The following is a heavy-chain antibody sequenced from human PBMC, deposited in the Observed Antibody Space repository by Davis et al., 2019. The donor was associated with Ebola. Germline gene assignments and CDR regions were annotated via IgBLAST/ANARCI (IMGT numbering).Heavy chain of an antibody. D-gene: IGHD5-24*01. CDR1: GFTFRDSA. Sequence: GESLKISCTVSGFTFRDSAMSWVRRAPGKGLEWVSSISVTGSIRHHADSVRGRFTVSRDNAKYSLFLQLNSLRDEDTAQYYCARDAEDGSGNWFFDFRGRGALVTVSS. V-gene: IGHV3-23*01. CDR3: ARDAEDGSGNWFFDF. J-gene: IGHJ2*01. CDR2: ISVTGSIR.